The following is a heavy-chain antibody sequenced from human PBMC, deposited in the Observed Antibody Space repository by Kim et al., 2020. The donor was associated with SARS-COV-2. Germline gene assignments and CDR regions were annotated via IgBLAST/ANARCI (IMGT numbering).Heavy chain of an antibody. Sequence: AKKLQGRSTLTTDKSTSTAYLELSSLRSEDTAVYYCARARRDGERNFDYWGQGTLVTVSS. CDR3: ARARRDGERNFDY. J-gene: IGHJ4*02. V-gene: IGHV1-69*04.